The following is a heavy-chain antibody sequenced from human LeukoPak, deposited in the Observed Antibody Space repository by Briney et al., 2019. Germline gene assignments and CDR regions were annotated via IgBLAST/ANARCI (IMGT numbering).Heavy chain of an antibody. CDR3: ARIVAAAPYGMDV. CDR1: GFTFSSYS. CDR2: ISSRSNYI. Sequence: PGGSLRLSCVASGFTFSSYSTNWVRQAPGKGLEWVSAISSRSNYIYYADSVKGRFTISRDNAKNSLYVQMNSLRAEDTAVYYCARIVAAAPYGMDVWGQGPRSPSP. V-gene: IGHV3-21*01. D-gene: IGHD6-25*01. J-gene: IGHJ6*02.